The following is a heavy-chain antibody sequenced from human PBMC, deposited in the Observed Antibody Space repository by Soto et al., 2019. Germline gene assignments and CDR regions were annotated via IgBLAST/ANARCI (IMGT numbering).Heavy chain of an antibody. D-gene: IGHD6-13*01. Sequence: QITLKESGPTLVKPTQTLTLTCTFSGFSLSTSGVGVGWIRQPPGKALEWLALIYWDDDKRYSPSLKSRLTITKETPKNQVVLTMTNMDPVDTATYYCAHRRISAAINAFDIWGQGTMVTVSS. CDR2: IYWDDDK. V-gene: IGHV2-5*02. CDR3: AHRRISAAINAFDI. CDR1: GFSLSTSGVG. J-gene: IGHJ3*02.